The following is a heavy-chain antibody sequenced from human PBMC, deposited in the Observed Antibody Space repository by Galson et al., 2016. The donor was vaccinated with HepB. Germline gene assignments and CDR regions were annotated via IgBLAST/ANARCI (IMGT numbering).Heavy chain of an antibody. CDR3: ARDHYGYNSMDY. CDR2: IRGDGGAP. V-gene: IGHV3-74*01. Sequence: SLRLSCAASGFTFSSYWMHWVRQAPGKGLVWVSRIRGDGGAPSYAGSVRGRFTISRDNAKNTLYLQMKSLRAEDTAVYYCARDHYGYNSMDYWGQGTLVTVSS. D-gene: IGHD5-24*01. CDR1: GFTFSSYW. J-gene: IGHJ4*02.